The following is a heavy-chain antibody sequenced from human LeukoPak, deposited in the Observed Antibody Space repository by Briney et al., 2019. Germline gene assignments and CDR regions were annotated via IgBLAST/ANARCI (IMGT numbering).Heavy chain of an antibody. CDR1: GVTFSSYW. J-gene: IGHJ4*02. D-gene: IGHD2-2*01. CDR3: ARDVRYCSSTSCAINDY. CDR2: IKQDGSEK. Sequence: PGGSLRLSCAASGVTFSSYWMSWVRQAPGKGLEWVANIKQDGSEKYYVDSVKGRFTFSRDNAKNSLYLQMNSLRAEDTAVYYCARDVRYCSSTSCAINDYWGQGTLVTVSS. V-gene: IGHV3-7*03.